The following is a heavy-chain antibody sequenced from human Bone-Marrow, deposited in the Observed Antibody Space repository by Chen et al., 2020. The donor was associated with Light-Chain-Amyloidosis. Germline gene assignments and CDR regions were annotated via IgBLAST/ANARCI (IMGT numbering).Heavy chain of an antibody. Sequence: EVLLEESGGGLIQPGGSLRLSCAASGFSVSANYMSLLRQAPGKGLEWLSVIYDGGNKFYAEAVRGRFTISRDNSKNTLSLEMNNLRAEDTAMYYCARGAIDYGDSLRFWGQGTLVTVSS. CDR3: ARGAIDYGDSLRF. J-gene: IGHJ4*02. CDR1: GFSVSANY. V-gene: IGHV3-53*01. CDR2: IYDGGNK. D-gene: IGHD4-17*01.